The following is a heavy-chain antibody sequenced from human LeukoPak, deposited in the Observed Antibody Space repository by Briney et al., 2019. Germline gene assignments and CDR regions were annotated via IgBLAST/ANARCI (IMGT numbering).Heavy chain of an antibody. CDR2: MYHNGST. V-gene: IGHV4-39*07. CDR3: AALYDSNGYYYR. D-gene: IGHD3-22*01. Sequence: SETLSLTCTVSGGSISSSSYYWGWIRQPPGKGLEWIGSMYHNGSTYYNPSLKSRVTISLDRSKNQFSLKLSSVTAADTAVYYCAALYDSNGYYYRWGQGTLVTVSS. J-gene: IGHJ4*02. CDR1: GGSISSSSYY.